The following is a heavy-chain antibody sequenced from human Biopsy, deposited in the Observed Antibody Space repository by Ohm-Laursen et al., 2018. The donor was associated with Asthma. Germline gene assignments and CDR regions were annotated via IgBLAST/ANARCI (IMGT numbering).Heavy chain of an antibody. Sequence: GTLSLTCSLSSGSGGYMRSGNYYWGWIRQPPGKGLEWIGSIYYSGTTYYNPSLEGRVTVSADTSKNKFSLKLTFVTAADTAVYYCVRGSSSWHHGPFHYYYGLDVWGQGTTATVSS. D-gene: IGHD6-13*01. CDR3: VRGSSSWHHGPFHYYYGLDV. CDR2: IYYSGTT. CDR1: SGSGGYMRSGNYY. V-gene: IGHV4-39*01. J-gene: IGHJ6*02.